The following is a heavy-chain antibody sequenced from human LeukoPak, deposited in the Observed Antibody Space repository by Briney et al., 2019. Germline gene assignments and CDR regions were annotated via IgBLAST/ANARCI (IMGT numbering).Heavy chain of an antibody. CDR2: IYYSGST. J-gene: IGHJ4*02. CDR1: GGSISSYY. CDR3: ARDYCSGGSCYSDY. Sequence: SETLSLTCTVSGGSISSYYWSWIRQPPGKGLEWIGYIYYSGSTNCNPSLKSRVTISVDTSKNQFSLKLSSVTAADTAVYYCARDYCSGGSCYSDYWGQGTLVTVSS. V-gene: IGHV4-59*01. D-gene: IGHD2-15*01.